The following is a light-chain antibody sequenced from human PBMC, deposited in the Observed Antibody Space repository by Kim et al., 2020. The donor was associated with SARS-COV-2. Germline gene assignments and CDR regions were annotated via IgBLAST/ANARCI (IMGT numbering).Light chain of an antibody. CDR2: AAS. CDR1: QGISSY. V-gene: IGKV1-8*01. Sequence: ASTGDRVTIPCRSSQGISSYLAWYQQKPGKAPKLLIYAASTLQSGVPSRFSGSGSGTDFTLTISCLQSEDFATYYCQQYYSYPLTFGGGTKVDIK. CDR3: QQYYSYPLT. J-gene: IGKJ4*01.